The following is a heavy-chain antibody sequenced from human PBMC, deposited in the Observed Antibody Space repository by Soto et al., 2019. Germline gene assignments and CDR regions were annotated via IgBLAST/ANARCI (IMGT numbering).Heavy chain of an antibody. CDR2: IYYSGST. J-gene: IGHJ4*02. CDR1: GGSSRSGGYY. V-gene: IGHV4-31*02. CDR3: VTMVRGVIILREDY. Sequence: SETLCVTWSVSGGSSRSGGYYWSWIRQHPVKGLGGIGYIYYSGSTYYNPSLKSRVTISVDTSKNQFSLKLSSVTAADTAVYYCVTMVRGVIILREDYWGQGTLVTVSS. D-gene: IGHD3-10*01.